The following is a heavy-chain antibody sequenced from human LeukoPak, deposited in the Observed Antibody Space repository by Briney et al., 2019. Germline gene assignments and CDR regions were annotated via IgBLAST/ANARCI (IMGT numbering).Heavy chain of an antibody. CDR3: ARDRSPLWFGEFETPYYYYGMDV. Sequence: GASVKVSCKASGGTFSSYAISWVRQAPGQGLEWMGGIIPIFGTANYAQKFQGRVTTTADKSTSTAYMELSSLRSEDTAVYYCARDRSPLWFGEFETPYYYYGMDVWGKGTTVTVSS. CDR1: GGTFSSYA. CDR2: IIPIFGTA. V-gene: IGHV1-69*06. J-gene: IGHJ6*04. D-gene: IGHD3-10*01.